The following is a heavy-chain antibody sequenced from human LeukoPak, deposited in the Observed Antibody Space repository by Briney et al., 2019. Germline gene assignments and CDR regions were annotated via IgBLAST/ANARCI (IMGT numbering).Heavy chain of an antibody. CDR2: ISGSGGST. J-gene: IGHJ5*02. CDR3: AKAPSYGSGRYYTT. V-gene: IGHV3-23*01. Sequence: PGGSLRLSCAASGFTFSSYAMSWVRQAPGKGLEWVSAISGSGGSTYYADSVKGRFTISRDDSKNTLYLQMNSLRAEDTAVYYCAKAPSYGSGRYYTTWGQGTLVTVSS. D-gene: IGHD3-10*01. CDR1: GFTFSSYA.